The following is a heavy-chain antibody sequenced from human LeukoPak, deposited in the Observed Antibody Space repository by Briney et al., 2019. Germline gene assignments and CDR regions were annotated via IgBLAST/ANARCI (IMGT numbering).Heavy chain of an antibody. J-gene: IGHJ4*02. CDR1: GYTFTSYG. CDR3: ARVPRITMVRGVIITSSFDY. V-gene: IGHV1-18*01. CDR2: ISAYNGNT. Sequence: ASVKVSCKASGYTFTSYGISWVRQAPGQGLEWMGWISAYNGNTNYAQKLQGRVTMTSDTSTSTAYMELRSLRSDDTAVYYCARVPRITMVRGVIITSSFDYWGQGTLVTASS. D-gene: IGHD3-10*01.